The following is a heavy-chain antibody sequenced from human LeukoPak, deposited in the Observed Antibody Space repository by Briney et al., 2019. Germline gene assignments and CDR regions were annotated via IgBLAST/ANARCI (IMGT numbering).Heavy chain of an antibody. CDR3: ARASGDTAMVNMDY. CDR1: GGTFSSYA. J-gene: IGHJ4*02. CDR2: IIPIFGTA. Sequence: GASVKVSCKASGGTFSSYAISWVRQAPGQGLEWMGRIIPIFGTANYAQKFQGRVTITTDESTSTAYMKLSSLRSEDTAVYYCARASGDTAMVNMDYWGQGTLVTVSS. D-gene: IGHD5-18*01. V-gene: IGHV1-69*05.